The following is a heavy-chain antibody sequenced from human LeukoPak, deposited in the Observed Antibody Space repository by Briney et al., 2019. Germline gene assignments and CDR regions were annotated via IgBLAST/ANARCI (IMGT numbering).Heavy chain of an antibody. V-gene: IGHV4-61*02. CDR2: IYTSGST. Sequence: PSETLSLTCTVSGGSISSGSYYWSWIRQPAGKGLEWIGRIYTSGSTNYNPSLKSRVTISVDTSKNQFSLKLSSVTAADTAVYYCASSTLKVVPERFAFDIWGQGTMVTVSS. CDR1: GGSISSGSYY. D-gene: IGHD2-2*01. CDR3: ASSTLKVVPERFAFDI. J-gene: IGHJ3*02.